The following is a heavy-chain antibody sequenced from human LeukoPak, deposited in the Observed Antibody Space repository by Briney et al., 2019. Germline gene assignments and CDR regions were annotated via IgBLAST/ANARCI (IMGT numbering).Heavy chain of an antibody. CDR1: GYTFTGYY. D-gene: IGHD6-6*01. CDR2: INPNSGGT. J-gene: IGHJ4*02. CDR3: ARSIAARLGSLDY. V-gene: IGHV1-2*02. Sequence: ASVNLSFKSSGYTFTGYYMHWVRHPPGQGHELMGWINPNSGGTNYAQKFQGRVTMTRDTSISTAYMELSRLRSDDTAVYYCARSIAARLGSLDYWGQGTLVTVSS.